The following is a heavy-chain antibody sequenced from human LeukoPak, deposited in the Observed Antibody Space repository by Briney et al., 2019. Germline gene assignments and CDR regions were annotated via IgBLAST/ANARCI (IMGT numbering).Heavy chain of an antibody. D-gene: IGHD3-10*01. V-gene: IGHV4-4*07. CDR2: IYTTGSS. CDR1: GGSMSSNY. CDR3: ARGVPMVRGVSDYFYNGMDV. J-gene: IGHJ6*02. Sequence: PSETLSLTCTVSGGSMSSNYWSWIRQPAGEGLEWIGRIYTTGSSNYNPSLKSRVTMSVDTSKNQFSLKLTSVTAADTAVYYCARGVPMVRGVSDYFYNGMDVWGQGTTVTVSS.